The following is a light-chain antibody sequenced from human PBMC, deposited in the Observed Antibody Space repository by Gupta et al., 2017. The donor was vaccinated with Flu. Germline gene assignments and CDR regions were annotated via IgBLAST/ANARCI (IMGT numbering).Light chain of an antibody. V-gene: IGLV3-19*01. Sequence: SSELTQDPAVSVALGQTVRITCQGDSLRSYYASWYQQTPGQAPVLVIYGENKRPSGIPDRFSGSRSGNTASLTITWAQAEDEGDYYCNSRDSSGNHLWVFGGGTKLTVL. CDR1: SLRSYY. J-gene: IGLJ3*02. CDR2: GEN. CDR3: NSRDSSGNHLWV.